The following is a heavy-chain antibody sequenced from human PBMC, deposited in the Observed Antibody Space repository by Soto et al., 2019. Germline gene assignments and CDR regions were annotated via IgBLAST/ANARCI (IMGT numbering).Heavy chain of an antibody. V-gene: IGHV4-39*01. D-gene: IGHD3-10*01. J-gene: IGHJ4*02. CDR3: ARSGTLGSGSYYNPADY. Sequence: SETLSLTCTVSGGSISSSSYYWGWIRQPPGKGLEWIGSIYYSGSTYYNPSLKSRVTISVDTSKNQFSLKLSSVTAADTAVYYCARSGTLGSGSYYNPADYWGQGTLVTVPS. CDR2: IYYSGST. CDR1: GGSISSSSYY.